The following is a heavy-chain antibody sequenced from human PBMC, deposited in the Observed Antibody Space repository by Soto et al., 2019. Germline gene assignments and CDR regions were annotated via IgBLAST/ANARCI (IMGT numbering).Heavy chain of an antibody. V-gene: IGHV3-23*01. J-gene: IGHJ3*02. CDR2: ISGSGTVT. D-gene: IGHD6-19*01. CDR1: GFTFSSSA. Sequence: PGGSLRLSCAASGFTFSSSAMTWVRQASGKGLEWVSAISGSGTVTYYTDSVKGRFTISRDNSKNTLYLQMNSQRAEDTAVYYCTRNTSGRQGSAFDIWGQGTMVTVSS. CDR3: TRNTSGRQGSAFDI.